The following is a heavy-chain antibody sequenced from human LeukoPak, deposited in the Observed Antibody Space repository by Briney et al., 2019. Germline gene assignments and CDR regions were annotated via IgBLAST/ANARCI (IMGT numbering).Heavy chain of an antibody. V-gene: IGHV1-69*04. CDR3: AADVIRGYSYGPRDY. J-gene: IGHJ4*02. CDR1: GGTFSSYA. D-gene: IGHD5-18*01. Sequence: GASVKVSCKASGGTFSSYAISWVRQAPGQGLEWMGRIIPIFGIANYAQKFQGRATITADKSTSTAYMELSSLRSEDTAVYYCAADVIRGYSYGPRDYWGQGTLVTVSS. CDR2: IIPIFGIA.